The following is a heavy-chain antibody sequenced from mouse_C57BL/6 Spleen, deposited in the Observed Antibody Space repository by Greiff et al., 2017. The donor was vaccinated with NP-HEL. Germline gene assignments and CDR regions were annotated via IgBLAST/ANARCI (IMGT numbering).Heavy chain of an antibody. Sequence: DVMLVESGPGLVKPSQTVFLTCTVTGISITTGNYRWSWIRQFPGNKLEWIGYIYYSGTITYNPSLTSRTTITRDTPKNQFFLEMNYLTAEDTATYYCARGVTYYGNYEDFDYWGQGTTLTVSS. CDR2: IYYSGTI. J-gene: IGHJ2*01. V-gene: IGHV3-5*01. CDR3: ARGVTYYGNYEDFDY. CDR1: GISITTGNYR. D-gene: IGHD2-10*01.